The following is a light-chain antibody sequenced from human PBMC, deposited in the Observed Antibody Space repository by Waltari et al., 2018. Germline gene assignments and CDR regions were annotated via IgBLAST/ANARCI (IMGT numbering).Light chain of an antibody. V-gene: IGLV10-54*01. CDR3: SAWDTSLGAWV. J-gene: IGLJ3*02. Sequence: SAPHKRLADRMKDRPAGKSERLSASRSGDTAFLTITGLQPEDEAEYYCSAWDTSLGAWVFGGGTKLTVL. CDR2: RMK.